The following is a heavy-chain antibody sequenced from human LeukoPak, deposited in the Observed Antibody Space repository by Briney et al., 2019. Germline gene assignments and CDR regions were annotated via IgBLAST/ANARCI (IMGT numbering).Heavy chain of an antibody. Sequence: PGGSLRLSCAASGFTFSSYGMHWVRQAPGKGLEWVAVISYDGSNKYYADSVKGRFTIPRDNSKNTLYLQMNSLRAEDTAVYYCAKDTTSAYGFDYWGQGTLVTVSS. D-gene: IGHD1-1*01. CDR2: ISYDGSNK. J-gene: IGHJ4*02. CDR3: AKDTTSAYGFDY. V-gene: IGHV3-30*18. CDR1: GFTFSSYG.